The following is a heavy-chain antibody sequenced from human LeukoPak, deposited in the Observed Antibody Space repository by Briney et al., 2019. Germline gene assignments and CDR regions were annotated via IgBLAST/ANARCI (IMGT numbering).Heavy chain of an antibody. CDR3: AKDLYSSSY. CDR2: INPIGGST. Sequence: GASVKVSCKASGYTFTGYYMHWVRQAPGQGLEWMGVINPIGGSTTYAQNFQGRVTMTRDTSTSTVYIELSSLRSEDTAIYYCAKDLYSSSYWGQGTLVTVPS. V-gene: IGHV1-46*01. CDR1: GYTFTGYY. J-gene: IGHJ1*01. D-gene: IGHD6-13*01.